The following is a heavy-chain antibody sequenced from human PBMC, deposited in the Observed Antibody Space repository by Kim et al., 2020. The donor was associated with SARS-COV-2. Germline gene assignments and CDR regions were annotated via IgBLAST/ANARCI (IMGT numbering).Heavy chain of an antibody. V-gene: IGHV3-11*04. CDR3: ARAAYSSAQFFYYYAMDV. D-gene: IGHD6-25*01. CDR2: IDGSGSTI. J-gene: IGHJ6*02. CDR1: GFTFSDYF. Sequence: GGSLRLSCVASGFTFSDYFMTWVRQAPGGGLEWVSYIDGSGSTIYYTDSVQGRFTISRDNARTSVYLEINSLRADDTAVYYCARAAYSSAQFFYYYAMDVWGQGTTVTVSS.